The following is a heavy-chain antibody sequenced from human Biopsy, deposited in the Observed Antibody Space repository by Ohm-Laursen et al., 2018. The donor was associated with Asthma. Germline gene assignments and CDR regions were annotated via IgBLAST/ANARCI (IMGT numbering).Heavy chain of an antibody. D-gene: IGHD3-3*02. CDR3: ARTFHFWSPYHAEHYQL. J-gene: IGHJ1*01. CDR1: GFTFGDYW. CDR2: IKHDGSEK. Sequence: SLRLSCKAPGFTFGDYWMSWVRQVPGNGLEWVANIKHDGSEKNHVYSLKGRFTISRDKAKNSLYLQMNSLRAEDTAVYYCARTFHFWSPYHAEHYQLWGQGTLVTVSS. V-gene: IGHV3-7*01.